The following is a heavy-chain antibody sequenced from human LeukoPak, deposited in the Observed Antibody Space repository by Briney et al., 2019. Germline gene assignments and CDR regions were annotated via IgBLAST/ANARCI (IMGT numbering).Heavy chain of an antibody. CDR1: GFTYSDSA. Sequence: GGSLRLSCATSGFTYSDSAVSWVRQSPGEGLEWVSSISDTGGRTYYADSVKGRFTITRDNSRNTVYLQMNQMRAGDTARYYFAKVRQDFNFWTFDLWGQGILVTVSS. J-gene: IGHJ5*02. V-gene: IGHV3-23*01. CDR3: AKVRQDFNFWTFDL. CDR2: ISDTGGRT. D-gene: IGHD3/OR15-3a*01.